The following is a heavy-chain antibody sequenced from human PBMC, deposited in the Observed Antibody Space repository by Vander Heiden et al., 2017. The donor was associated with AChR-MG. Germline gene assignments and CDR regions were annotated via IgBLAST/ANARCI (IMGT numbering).Heavy chain of an antibody. CDR3: VKDRRPGIAAAGTQNWFDP. CDR2: ISWNSGSI. CDR1: GFTFDDYA. Sequence: EVQLVESGGGLVQPGRSLRLSCAASGFTFDDYAMHWVRQAPGKGLEWVSGISWNSGSIGYADSVKGRFTISRDNAKNSLYLQMNSLRAEDTAWYYCVKDRRPGIAAAGTQNWFDPWGQGTLVTVSS. V-gene: IGHV3-9*01. J-gene: IGHJ5*02. D-gene: IGHD6-13*01.